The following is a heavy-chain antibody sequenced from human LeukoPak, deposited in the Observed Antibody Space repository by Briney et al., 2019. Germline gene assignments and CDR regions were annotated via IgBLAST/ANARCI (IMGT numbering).Heavy chain of an antibody. D-gene: IGHD3-16*01. Sequence: SETLSLTCTVSDYSISSGYGYYWGWIRQPPGKGLEWIGNIYHSGITYYNHFNSSLKSRVTISIDTSKNQFSLRLTSVTAADTAVYYCANYGVVLATYGSPSPFVYWGQGTLVTVSS. J-gene: IGHJ4*02. CDR2: IYHSGIT. CDR3: ANYGVVLATYGSPSPFVY. CDR1: DYSISSGYGYY. V-gene: IGHV4-38-2*02.